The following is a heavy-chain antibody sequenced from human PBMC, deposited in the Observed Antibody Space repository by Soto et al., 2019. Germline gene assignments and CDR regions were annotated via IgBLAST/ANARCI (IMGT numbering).Heavy chain of an antibody. V-gene: IGHV4-59*01. CDR3: ASRVGDGYNRGSFDS. CDR1: GGSISSYY. D-gene: IGHD2-21*01. J-gene: IGHJ3*02. CDR2: IYYSGST. Sequence: SETLSLTCTVSGGSISSYYWSWIRQPPGKGLEWIGYIYYSGSTNYNPSLKSRVTISVDTSKNQFSLKLSSVTAADTAVYYCASRVGDGYNRGSFDSWGQGTMVTVS.